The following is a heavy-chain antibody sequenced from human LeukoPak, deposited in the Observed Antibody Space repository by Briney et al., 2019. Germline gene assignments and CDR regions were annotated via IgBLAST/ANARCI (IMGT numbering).Heavy chain of an antibody. V-gene: IGHV3-23*01. CDR3: AKDYDIFTGFSNGYYLDH. CDR2: ISGSGGST. J-gene: IGHJ4*02. CDR1: GFTFGSYA. Sequence: GGSLRLSCAASGFTFGSYAMYWVRQAPGKGLEWVSGISGSGGSTFYADSVKGRFTISRDNSKDTLYLQMDSLRTEDTAVYFCAKDYDIFTGFSNGYYLDHWGQGTLVTVSS. D-gene: IGHD3-9*01.